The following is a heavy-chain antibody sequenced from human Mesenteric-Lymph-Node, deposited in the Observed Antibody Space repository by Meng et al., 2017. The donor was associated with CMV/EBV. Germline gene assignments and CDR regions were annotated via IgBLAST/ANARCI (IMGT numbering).Heavy chain of an antibody. CDR3: ARVGLVVVPAAIRGYYYYGMDV. CDR2: INPNSGGT. Sequence: SVKVSCKASGYTFTGYYMHWVRQAPGHGLEWMGWINPNSGGTNYAQKFQGRVTMTRDTSISTAYMELSRLRSDDTAPYYCARVGLVVVPAAIRGYYYYGMDVWGQGTTVTVSS. V-gene: IGHV1-2*02. CDR1: GYTFTGYY. D-gene: IGHD2-2*02. J-gene: IGHJ6*02.